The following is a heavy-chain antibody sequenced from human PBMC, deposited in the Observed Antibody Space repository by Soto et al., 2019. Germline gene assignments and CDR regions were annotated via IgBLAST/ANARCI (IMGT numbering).Heavy chain of an antibody. V-gene: IGHV4-4*02. J-gene: IGHJ3*02. D-gene: IGHD3-16*02. CDR2: IYHSGST. CDR3: ARDSQYDYVWGSYRPPGAFDI. Sequence: ASETLSLTCAVSGGSISSSNWWSWVRQPPGKGLEWIGEIYHSGSTNYNPSLKSRVTISVDKSKNQFSLKLSSVTAADTAVYYCARDSQYDYVWGSYRPPGAFDIWGQGTMVTVS. CDR1: GGSISSSNW.